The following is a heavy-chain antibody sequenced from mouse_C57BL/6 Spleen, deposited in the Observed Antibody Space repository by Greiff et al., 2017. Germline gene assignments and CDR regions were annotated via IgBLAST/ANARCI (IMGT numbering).Heavy chain of an antibody. D-gene: IGHD2-4*01. J-gene: IGHJ3*01. CDR1: GYTFTDYE. Sequence: QVQLQQSGAELVRPGASVTLSCKASGYTFTDYEMHWVKQTPVHGLEWIGAIDPETGGTAYNQKFKGKAILTADKSSSTAYMELRSLTSEDSAVYYCTREGIYYDYDDWYAYWGQGTLVTVSA. CDR2: IDPETGGT. V-gene: IGHV1-15*01. CDR3: TREGIYYDYDDWYAY.